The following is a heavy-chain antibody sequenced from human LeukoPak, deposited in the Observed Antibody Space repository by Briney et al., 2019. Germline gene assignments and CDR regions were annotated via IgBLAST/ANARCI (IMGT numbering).Heavy chain of an antibody. CDR2: IYPGDSDT. CDR1: GYSFTSYW. Sequence: RHGESLKISCKGSGYSFTSYWIGWVRQMPGKGLEWMGIIYPGDSDTRYSPSFQGQVTISADKSISTAYLQWSSLKASDTAMYYCARQFGSSLGYYYMDVWGKGTTVTVSS. D-gene: IGHD6-6*01. V-gene: IGHV5-51*01. CDR3: ARQFGSSLGYYYMDV. J-gene: IGHJ6*03.